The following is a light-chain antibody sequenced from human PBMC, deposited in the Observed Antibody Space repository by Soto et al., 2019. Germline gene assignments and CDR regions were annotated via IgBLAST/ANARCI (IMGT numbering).Light chain of an antibody. CDR3: SSYTNINTRACV. CDR2: EVS. Sequence: QSALTQPASVSGSPGQSITISCTGTSSDVGSYNYVSWYQQHPGKAPKLIIYEVSNRPSGVSNRFSGSKSGNTASLTISGLLAEDEAEYYCSSYTNINTRACVFGTGTQLTVL. V-gene: IGLV2-14*01. CDR1: SSDVGSYNY. J-gene: IGLJ1*01.